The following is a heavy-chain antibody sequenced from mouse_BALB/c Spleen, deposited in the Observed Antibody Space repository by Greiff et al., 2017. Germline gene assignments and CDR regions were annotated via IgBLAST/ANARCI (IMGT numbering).Heavy chain of an antibody. CDR2: IDPYYGGT. V-gene: IGHV1-39*01. J-gene: IGHJ4*01. D-gene: IGHD2-2*01. CDR3: ARVRGYGYDGGVYAMDY. Sequence: VQLKESGPELEKPGASVKISCKASGYSFTGYNMNWVKQSNGKSLEWIGNIDPYYGGTSYNQKFKGKATLTVDKSSSTAYMQLKSLTSEDSAVYYCARVRGYGYDGGVYAMDYWGQGTSVTVSS. CDR1: GYSFTGYN.